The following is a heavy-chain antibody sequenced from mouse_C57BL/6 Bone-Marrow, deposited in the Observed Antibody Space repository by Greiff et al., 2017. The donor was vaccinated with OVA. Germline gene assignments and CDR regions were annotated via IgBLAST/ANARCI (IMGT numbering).Heavy chain of an antibody. Sequence: VQLQQSGAELVRPGASVKLSCTASGFNIKDDYMHWVKLRPEQGLELIGWIDPENGDTEYASKFQGKATITADTSSNTAYLQLSSLTSKDTAVYNCTSNGDFDDWGQGTTLTVSS. CDR2: IDPENGDT. V-gene: IGHV14-4*01. CDR3: TSNGDFDD. CDR1: GFNIKDDY. J-gene: IGHJ2*01. D-gene: IGHD1-1*02.